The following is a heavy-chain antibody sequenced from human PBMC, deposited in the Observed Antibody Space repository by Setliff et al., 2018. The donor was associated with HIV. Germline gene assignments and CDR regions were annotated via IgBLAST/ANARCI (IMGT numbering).Heavy chain of an antibody. CDR2: ISGSGDNI. CDR1: GFTFRDYY. Sequence: GGSLRLSCAASGFTFRDYYMSWVRQAPGKGLEWVSAISGSGDNIYYADSVKGRFTFSRDNSKNTLYLQMNSLRAEDTAVYYCAKDSGDYNFWSTYRSNHFDYWGQGALVTVSS. J-gene: IGHJ4*02. CDR3: AKDSGDYNFWSTYRSNHFDY. D-gene: IGHD3-3*01. V-gene: IGHV3-23*01.